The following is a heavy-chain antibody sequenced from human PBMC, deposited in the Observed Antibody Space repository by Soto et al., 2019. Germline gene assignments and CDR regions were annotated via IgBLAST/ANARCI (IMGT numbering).Heavy chain of an antibody. CDR2: ISPYNGHT. CDR3: ARGGRGYHTGRGFAGAMDV. D-gene: IGHD3-3*01. Sequence: QVQLVQSGAEVKKPGASVKVSCKASGYIFTGYGISWVRQAPGQGLEWIGWISPYNGHTEYAQSLQGRLTVTADKSTTTANVELRSLRSDETAVYYCARGGRGYHTGRGFAGAMDVWGQGTTVTVSS. J-gene: IGHJ6*02. V-gene: IGHV1-18*04. CDR1: GYIFTGYG.